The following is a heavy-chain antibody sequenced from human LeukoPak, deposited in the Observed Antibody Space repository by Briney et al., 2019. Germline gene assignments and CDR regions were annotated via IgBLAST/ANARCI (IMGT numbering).Heavy chain of an antibody. J-gene: IGHJ4*02. Sequence: PSETLSLTCTVSGGSISSYYWSWIRQPVGKGLEWIGRIYTSGSTNCNPSLKSRVTMSVDTSKNQFSLKLSSVTAADTAVYYCARGVTTGTTALDYWGQGTLVTVSS. D-gene: IGHD1-1*01. CDR2: IYTSGST. CDR1: GGSISSYY. CDR3: ARGVTTGTTALDY. V-gene: IGHV4-4*07.